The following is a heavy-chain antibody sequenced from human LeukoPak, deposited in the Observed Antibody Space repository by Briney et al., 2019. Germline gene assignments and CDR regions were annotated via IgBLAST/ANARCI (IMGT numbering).Heavy chain of an antibody. J-gene: IGHJ4*02. Sequence: SQTLPLTCAISGDSVSRNGASWNWIRQSPSRGLEWLGRTYYRSKWYNDYAVSVKSRITINPDTSKNQFSLQLNSLTPEDTAVYYCARGGSGVVSLFDYWGQGALVTVSS. V-gene: IGHV6-1*01. CDR2: TYYRSKWYN. CDR1: GDSVSRNGAS. D-gene: IGHD3-10*01. CDR3: ARGGSGVVSLFDY.